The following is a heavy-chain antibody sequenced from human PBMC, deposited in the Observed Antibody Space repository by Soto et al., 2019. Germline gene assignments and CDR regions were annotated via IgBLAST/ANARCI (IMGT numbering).Heavy chain of an antibody. D-gene: IGHD4-17*01. CDR1: GFTFSSYG. V-gene: IGHV3-33*01. CDR3: ARDPYGDSTGYYFDY. CDR2: MWDDGSNK. J-gene: IGHJ4*02. Sequence: QVQLVESGGGVVQPGRSLRLSCAASGFTFSSYGMHWVRQAPGKGLEWVAVMWDDGSNKYYADSVKGRFTISRDNSKNTLYLQMNSLRADDTAVYYCARDPYGDSTGYYFDYWGQGTLVTVSS.